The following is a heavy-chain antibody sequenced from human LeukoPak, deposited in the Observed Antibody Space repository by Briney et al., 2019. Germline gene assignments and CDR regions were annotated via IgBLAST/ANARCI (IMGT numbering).Heavy chain of an antibody. CDR3: ARGLVMGRAGPLGRGWFDP. J-gene: IGHJ5*02. Sequence: ASVKVSCKASGYTFTSYDINWVRQATGQRLEWMGWMNPNSGNTGYAQKFQGRVTITRNTSISIAYMVLSSLRSEDTAVYYCARGLVMGRAGPLGRGWFDPWGQGTLVTVSS. CDR2: MNPNSGNT. V-gene: IGHV1-8*03. D-gene: IGHD3-10*01. CDR1: GYTFTSYD.